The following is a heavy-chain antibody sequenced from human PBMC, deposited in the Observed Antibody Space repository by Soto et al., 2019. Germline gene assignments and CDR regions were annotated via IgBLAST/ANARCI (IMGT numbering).Heavy chain of an antibody. CDR2: INSDGSST. V-gene: IGHV3-74*01. CDR3: ARDRSYSLDV. CDR1: GSTFSNDW. Sequence: EVQLVESGGGLLQPGGSLRLSCAVSGSTFSNDWMHWVRQAPGKGLVGVSHINSDGSSTNYADFVKGRFTIARDNAKNTVYLQMNSLRAEDTAVYYCARDRSYSLDVWGQGTTVTVSS. J-gene: IGHJ6*02.